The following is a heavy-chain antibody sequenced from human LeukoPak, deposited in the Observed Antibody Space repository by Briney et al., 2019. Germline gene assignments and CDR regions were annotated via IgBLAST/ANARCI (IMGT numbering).Heavy chain of an antibody. CDR2: ISYDGSNK. CDR1: GFTFSSYA. CDR3: ARGPYSSGWYGFDY. V-gene: IGHV3-30-3*01. D-gene: IGHD6-19*01. Sequence: GGSLRLSCAASGFTFSSYAMHWVRQAPGKGLEWVAVISYDGSNKYYAASVKGRFTISRDNSKNTLYLQMNSLRAEDTAVYYCARGPYSSGWYGFDYWGQGTLVTVSS. J-gene: IGHJ4*02.